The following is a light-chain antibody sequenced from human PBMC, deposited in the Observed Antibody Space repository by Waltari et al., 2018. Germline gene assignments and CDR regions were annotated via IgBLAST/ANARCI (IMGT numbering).Light chain of an antibody. V-gene: IGLV3-21*02. CDR3: QVWDSISNHVV. CDR2: DDS. Sequence: SYVLTQPPSVSVAPGQTATITCGGKSVGSKSVHWYQQKPGQAPVLVVYDDSDRPSGVPDRFAGSNSGNTATLTSSRVEAGDEADYYCQVWDSISNHVVFGGGTRLTVL. CDR1: SVGSKS. J-gene: IGLJ2*01.